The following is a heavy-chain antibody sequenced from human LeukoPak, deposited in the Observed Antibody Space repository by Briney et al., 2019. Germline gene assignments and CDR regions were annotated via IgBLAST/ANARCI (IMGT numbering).Heavy chain of an antibody. Sequence: PSETLSLTCTVSGGSISSYYWSWIRQPPGKGLEWIGYIYYSGSTNYNPSLKSRVTISVDTSKNQFSLKLSSVTAADTAVYYCARAGGYFDWLLSSLDAFDIWGQGTMVTVSS. D-gene: IGHD3-9*01. CDR3: ARAGGYFDWLLSSLDAFDI. CDR2: IYYSGST. CDR1: GGSISSYY. V-gene: IGHV4-59*01. J-gene: IGHJ3*02.